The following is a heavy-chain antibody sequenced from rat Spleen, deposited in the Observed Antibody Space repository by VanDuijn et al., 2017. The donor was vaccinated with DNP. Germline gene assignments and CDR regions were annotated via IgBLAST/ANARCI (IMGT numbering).Heavy chain of an antibody. V-gene: IGHV4-2*01. CDR2: INKDSSSI. D-gene: IGHD1-11*01. CDR1: GFNFNDYW. Sequence: EVKLVESGGGLVQPGRSLKLSCAASGFNFNDYWMGWVRQAPGQGLEWIAEINKDSSSINYPPSLKDKFTIFRDNAQETLYLQIDSLRSEDTATYYCATGATEGFPYWGQGTLVSVSS. CDR3: ATGATEGFPY. J-gene: IGHJ3*01.